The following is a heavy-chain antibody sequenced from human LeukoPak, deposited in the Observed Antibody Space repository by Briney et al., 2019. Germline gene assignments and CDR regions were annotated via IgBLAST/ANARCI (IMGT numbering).Heavy chain of an antibody. CDR3: AKDGVVAAAGGDYYYMAV. CDR1: GFTFSSYG. D-gene: IGHD6-13*01. J-gene: IGHJ6*03. CDR2: IWYDGSNK. V-gene: IGHV3-33*03. Sequence: PGRSLRLSCAASGFTFSSYGMHWVRQAPGKGLEWVAVIWYDGSNKYYADSVKGRFTISRDKSKNTLYLQMNSLRAEDTAVYYCAKDGVVAAAGGDYYYMAVWGKGTTVTVSS.